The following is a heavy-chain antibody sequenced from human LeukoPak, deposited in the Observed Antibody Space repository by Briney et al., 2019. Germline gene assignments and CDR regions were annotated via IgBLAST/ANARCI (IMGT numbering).Heavy chain of an antibody. V-gene: IGHV3-23*01. CDR2: ISGSGGRT. J-gene: IGHJ4*02. D-gene: IGHD3-22*01. Sequence: GGSLRLSCAASGITLSNYGMTWVRQAPGKGLEWVAGISGSGGRTTYADSVKGRFTISRDNHKTTLYLQMNSLRAEDTAVYFCAKRGVVIRVILVGFHKEAYYFDSWGQGALVTVSS. CDR3: AKRGVVIRVILVGFHKEAYYFDS. CDR1: GITLSNYG.